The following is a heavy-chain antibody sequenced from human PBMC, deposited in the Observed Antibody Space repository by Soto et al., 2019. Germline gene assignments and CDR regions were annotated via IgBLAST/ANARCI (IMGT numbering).Heavy chain of an antibody. V-gene: IGHV3-33*01. D-gene: IGHD6-19*01. J-gene: IGHJ4*02. Sequence: QVQLVESGGGVVQPGRSLRLSCAASGFTFSSYGMHWVRQAPGKGLEWVAVIWYDGSNKYYADSVKGRFTISRDNSKNTLYLQMNSLRAEDTAVYYCAREGDSSGWQEGFDYWGQGTLVTVSS. CDR2: IWYDGSNK. CDR1: GFTFSSYG. CDR3: AREGDSSGWQEGFDY.